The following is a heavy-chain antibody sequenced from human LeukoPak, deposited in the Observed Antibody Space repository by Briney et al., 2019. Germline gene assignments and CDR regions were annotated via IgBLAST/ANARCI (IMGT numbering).Heavy chain of an antibody. V-gene: IGHV3-53*01. CDR2: IYSGGST. J-gene: IGHJ1*01. CDR1: GFSVSSNY. D-gene: IGHD2-21*02. Sequence: PGGSLRLSCAASGFSVSSNYMSWVRQAPGKGLEWVSVIYSGGSTYYADSVKGRFTISRDNSKNTLYLQMKSLRAEDTAVYYCARTDETAPSEDFQHWGEG. CDR3: ARTDETAPSEDFQH.